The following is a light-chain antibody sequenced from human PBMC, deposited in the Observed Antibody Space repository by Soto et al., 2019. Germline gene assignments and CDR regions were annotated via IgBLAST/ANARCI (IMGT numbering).Light chain of an antibody. CDR2: DAS. CDR1: QGIASY. Sequence: DIQLTQSPSFLSASVGDRVTITCRASQGIASYLAWYQQKPGKAPKVVIYDASSLESGVPSRFSGSGSGTEFTLTISSLQPDDFATYYCQQYNSYSWTFGQGAKVDI. J-gene: IGKJ1*01. CDR3: QQYNSYSWT. V-gene: IGKV1-9*01.